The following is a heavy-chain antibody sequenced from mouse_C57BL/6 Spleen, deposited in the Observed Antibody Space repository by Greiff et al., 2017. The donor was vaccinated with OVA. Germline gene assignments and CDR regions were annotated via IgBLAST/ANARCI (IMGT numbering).Heavy chain of an antibody. V-gene: IGHV1-50*01. J-gene: IGHJ3*01. CDR2: IDPSDSYT. CDR1: GYTFTSYW. D-gene: IGHD2-5*01. Sequence: QVQLKESGAELVKPGASVKLSCKASGYTFTSYWMQWVKQRPGQGLEWIGEIDPSDSYTNYNQKFKGKATLTVDTSSSTAYMQLSSLTSEDSAVYYCARSDYSNYVRFAYWGQGTLVTVSA. CDR3: ARSDYSNYVRFAY.